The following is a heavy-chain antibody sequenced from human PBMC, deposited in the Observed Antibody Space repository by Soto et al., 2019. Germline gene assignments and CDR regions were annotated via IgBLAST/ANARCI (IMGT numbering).Heavy chain of an antibody. D-gene: IGHD6-13*01. V-gene: IGHV3-30-3*01. Sequence: QVQLVESGGGVVQPGRSLRLSCAASGFTFSSYAMHWVRQAPGKGLEWVAVISYDGSNKYYADSVKGRFTISRENSKNTLYLQMNSLRAEDTAVYYCARGGTRAAAGTVFYWGQGTLVTVSS. J-gene: IGHJ4*02. CDR1: GFTFSSYA. CDR3: ARGGTRAAAGTVFY. CDR2: ISYDGSNK.